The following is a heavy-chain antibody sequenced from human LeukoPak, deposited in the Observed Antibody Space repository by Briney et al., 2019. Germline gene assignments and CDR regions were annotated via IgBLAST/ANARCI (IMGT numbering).Heavy chain of an antibody. D-gene: IGHD3-10*01. V-gene: IGHV1-2*02. J-gene: IGHJ5*02. Sequence: GASVKVSCKASGYTFTGYYTHWVRQAPGQGLEWMGWINPNSGGTNYAQKFQGRVTMTRDTSISTAYMELSRLRSDDTAVYYCARAVLWFGELYAAWFDPWGQGTLVTVSS. CDR1: GYTFTGYY. CDR2: INPNSGGT. CDR3: ARAVLWFGELYAAWFDP.